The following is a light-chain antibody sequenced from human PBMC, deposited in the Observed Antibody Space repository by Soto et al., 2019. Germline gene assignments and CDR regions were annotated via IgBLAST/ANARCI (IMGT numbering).Light chain of an antibody. J-gene: IGKJ3*01. CDR2: GAS. CDR1: QSVSSSY. V-gene: IGKV3-20*01. Sequence: EIVLTQSPGTLSLSPGERATLSCRASQSVSSSYLAWYQQKPGQAPRLLIYGASNRATGFPDRFSGSGSGTYFTLTISRLEPEDFAVYSCQQYGSSPLFTFDPGTKVDIK. CDR3: QQYGSSPLFT.